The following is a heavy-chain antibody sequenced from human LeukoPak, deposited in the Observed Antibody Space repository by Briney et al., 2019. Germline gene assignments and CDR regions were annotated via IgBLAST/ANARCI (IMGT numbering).Heavy chain of an antibody. CDR3: ARLSGYSSGWLHGADAFDI. Sequence: VASVKVSCKASGYTFTGYYMHWVRQAPGQGLEWMGRINPNSGGTNYAQKFQGRVTMTRDTSINTAYMELSRLRSDDTAVYYCARLSGYSSGWLHGADAFDIWSQGTMVTVSS. V-gene: IGHV1-2*06. CDR2: INPNSGGT. D-gene: IGHD6-19*01. CDR1: GYTFTGYY. J-gene: IGHJ3*02.